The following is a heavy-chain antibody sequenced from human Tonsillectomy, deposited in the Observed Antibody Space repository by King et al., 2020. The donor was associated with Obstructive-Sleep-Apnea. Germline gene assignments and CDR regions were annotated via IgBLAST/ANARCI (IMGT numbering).Heavy chain of an antibody. Sequence: VQLVQSGGGLVQPGGSLRLSCAASGFAVSSNSMSWVRQAPGKGLEWVSVIFSGGSTYYADSVKGRFTISRDNSQNTLYLQMNSLRAEDTAVYYCARDHVVGTTRSGAFDIWGQGTMVTVSS. V-gene: IGHV3-66*01. CDR3: ARDHVVGTTRSGAFDI. CDR1: GFAVSSNS. D-gene: IGHD5-12*01. CDR2: IFSGGST. J-gene: IGHJ3*02.